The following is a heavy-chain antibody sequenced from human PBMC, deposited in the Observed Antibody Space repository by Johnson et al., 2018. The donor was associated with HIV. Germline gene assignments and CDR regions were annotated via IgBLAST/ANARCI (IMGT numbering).Heavy chain of an antibody. D-gene: IGHD5-12*01. V-gene: IGHV3-53*01. Sequence: VQLVESGGGLIQPGGSLRLSCAASGFTVSSNYVSWVRQAPGKGLEWVSVIYNDGNTYYAASLKGRFTISRDNSKNTLYLQMNSLRAEDTAVYYCARDLRYSGYEYAFDIWGQGTMVTVSS. CDR2: IYNDGNT. J-gene: IGHJ3*02. CDR3: ARDLRYSGYEYAFDI. CDR1: GFTVSSNY.